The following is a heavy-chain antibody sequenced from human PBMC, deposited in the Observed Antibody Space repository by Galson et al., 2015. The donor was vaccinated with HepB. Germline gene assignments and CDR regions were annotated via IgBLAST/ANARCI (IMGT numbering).Heavy chain of an antibody. CDR3: ANEYGSGSQVFDY. D-gene: IGHD3-10*01. V-gene: IGHV3-30*02. CDR1: GLTFSRYD. CDR2: IRYDGNNK. Sequence: SLRLSCAASGLTFSRYDMHWVRQAPGKGLEWVAFIRYDGNNKYYADSVKGRFTISRDNSKNTLYLQMNSLRPENTAVYYCANEYGSGSQVFDYWGQGTLVTVSS. J-gene: IGHJ4*02.